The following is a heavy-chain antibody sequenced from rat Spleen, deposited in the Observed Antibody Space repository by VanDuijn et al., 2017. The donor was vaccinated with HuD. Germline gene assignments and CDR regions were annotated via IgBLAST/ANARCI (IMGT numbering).Heavy chain of an antibody. CDR2: ISTGGGNT. CDR3: ARHELPGYNWFAY. J-gene: IGHJ3*01. CDR1: GFTFSDYG. Sequence: EVQLVESDGDLVQPGRSLKVSCAASGFTFSDYGMYWIRQAPTKGLEWVASISTGGGNTYYRDSVKGRFTISSDNTKTTLYLQMDSLRSEDTATYYCARHELPGYNWFAYWGQGTLVTVSS. D-gene: IGHD1-4*01. V-gene: IGHV5S13*01.